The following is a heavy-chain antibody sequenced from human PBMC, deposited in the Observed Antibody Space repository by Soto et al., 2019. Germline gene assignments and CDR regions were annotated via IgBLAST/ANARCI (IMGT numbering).Heavy chain of an antibody. J-gene: IGHJ4*02. V-gene: IGHV1-69*02. CDR1: GGTFSSYT. CDR2: IIPILGIA. Sequence: ASVKVSCKASGGTFSSYTISWVRQAPGQGLEWMGRIIPILGIANYAQKFQGRVTITADKSTSTAYMELSSLRSEDTAVYYCARAPLGYCSGGSCFYFDYWGQGTLVTVSS. D-gene: IGHD2-15*01. CDR3: ARAPLGYCSGGSCFYFDY.